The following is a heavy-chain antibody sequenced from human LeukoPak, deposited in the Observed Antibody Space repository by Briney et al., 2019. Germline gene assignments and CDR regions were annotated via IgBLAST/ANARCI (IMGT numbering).Heavy chain of an antibody. J-gene: IGHJ4*02. CDR1: GFTFSGSA. Sequence: GGSLRLSCAASGFTFSGSAIHWVRQASGKGLEWVGRIRSKANSYATTYSASVKGRFTISRDDSTNTAYLQMNSLKTEDTAVYYCTKLVAPDYWGQGTLVTVSS. CDR2: IRSKANSYAT. CDR3: TKLVAPDY. V-gene: IGHV3-73*01. D-gene: IGHD2-2*01.